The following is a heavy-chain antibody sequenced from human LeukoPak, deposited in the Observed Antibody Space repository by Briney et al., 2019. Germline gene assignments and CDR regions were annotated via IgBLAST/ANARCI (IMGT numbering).Heavy chain of an antibody. CDR1: GFTFTNYW. V-gene: IGHV3-7*01. D-gene: IGHD3-22*01. CDR3: ARDRVRREYSDSSGYRPDAFDI. J-gene: IGHJ3*02. CDR2: IKEDASAE. Sequence: GGSARLCCAAAGFTFTNYWMIWVRQAPGKGLEWVANIKEDASAEFYVDSVKGRFTLSRDNAKNSVYLQMNSLRAEDTAVYYCARDRVRREYSDSSGYRPDAFDIWGQGTMVTVSS.